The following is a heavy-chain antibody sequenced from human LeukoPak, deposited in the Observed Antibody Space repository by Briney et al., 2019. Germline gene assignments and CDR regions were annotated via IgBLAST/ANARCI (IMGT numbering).Heavy chain of an antibody. J-gene: IGHJ3*02. Sequence: SETLSLTCTVSGGSISSSSYYWGWIRQPPGKGLEWIGEINHSGSTNYNPSLKSRVTISVDTSKNQFSLKLSSVTAADTAVYYCARHPRFHYDSSGYYYVYAFDIWGQGTMVTVSS. CDR3: ARHPRFHYDSSGYYYVYAFDI. V-gene: IGHV4-39*01. D-gene: IGHD3-22*01. CDR1: GGSISSSSYY. CDR2: INHSGST.